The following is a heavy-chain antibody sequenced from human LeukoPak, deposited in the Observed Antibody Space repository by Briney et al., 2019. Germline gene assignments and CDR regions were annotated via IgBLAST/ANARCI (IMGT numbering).Heavy chain of an antibody. V-gene: IGHV1-46*01. CDR3: ARDRYGSGGAYYFDY. J-gene: IGHJ4*02. Sequence: ASVSVSCKASGYIFTNYYMHWVRQAPGQGLGWMGIINPSGGYTYYAQKFQGRVTMTRDTSTSTVYMELSSLRSEDTALYYCARDRYGSGGAYYFDYWGQGSLVTVSS. D-gene: IGHD3-10*01. CDR2: INPSGGYT. CDR1: GYIFTNYY.